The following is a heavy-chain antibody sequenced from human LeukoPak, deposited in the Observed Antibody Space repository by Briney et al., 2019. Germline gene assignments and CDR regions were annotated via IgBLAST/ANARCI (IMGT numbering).Heavy chain of an antibody. J-gene: IGHJ4*02. Sequence: GGSLRLSCAASGFTFSSYWMSWVRQAPGKGLEWVANIKQDGSEKYYVDSVKGRFTISRDNAKNSLYLQMNSLRAEDTAVYYCASGSYFSGYYFDYWGQGTLVTVSS. CDR2: IKQDGSEK. CDR3: ASGSYFSGYYFDY. V-gene: IGHV3-7*01. D-gene: IGHD1-26*01. CDR1: GFTFSSYW.